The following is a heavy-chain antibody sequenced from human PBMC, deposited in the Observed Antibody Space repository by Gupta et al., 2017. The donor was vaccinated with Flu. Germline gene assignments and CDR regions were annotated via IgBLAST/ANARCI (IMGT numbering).Heavy chain of an antibody. J-gene: IGHJ5*02. Sequence: TFSSHGMHWVRQAPGKGLEWVAVISHSGSTTYYVDSVKGRFTISRDNSKNTLYLQMTSLRVEDTAVYYCAKRAGGSSSSDGGWFDPWGQGTQVTVSS. D-gene: IGHD6-6*01. CDR3: AKRAGGSSSSDGGWFDP. V-gene: IGHV3-30*18. CDR2: ISHSGSTT. CDR1: TFSSHG.